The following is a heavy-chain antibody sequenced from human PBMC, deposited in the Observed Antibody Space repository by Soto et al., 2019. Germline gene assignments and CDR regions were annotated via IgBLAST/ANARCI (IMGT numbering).Heavy chain of an antibody. D-gene: IGHD1-26*01. CDR1: GGSISSYY. J-gene: IGHJ5*02. V-gene: IGHV4-59*01. Sequence: SETLSLTCTVSGGSISSYYWSWIRQPPGKGLEWIGYIYYSGSTNYNPSLKSRVTISVDTSKNQFSLKLSSVTAADTAVYYCARSLSYGLNWFDPWGQGTLVTVSS. CDR2: IYYSGST. CDR3: ARSLSYGLNWFDP.